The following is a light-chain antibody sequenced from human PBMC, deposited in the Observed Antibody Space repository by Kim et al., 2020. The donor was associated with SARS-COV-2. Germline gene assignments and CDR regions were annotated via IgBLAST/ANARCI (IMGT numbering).Light chain of an antibody. CDR1: SSDVGGYDY. V-gene: IGLV2-11*01. J-gene: IGLJ2*01. CDR2: DVS. Sequence: SPGQSVTCSCTGTSSDVGGYDYVSWYQQHPGKAPKLMIYDVSKRPSGVPDRFSGSKSGNTASLTISGLQTEDEANYYCCSYAGSVVFGGGTQLTVL. CDR3: CSYAGSVV.